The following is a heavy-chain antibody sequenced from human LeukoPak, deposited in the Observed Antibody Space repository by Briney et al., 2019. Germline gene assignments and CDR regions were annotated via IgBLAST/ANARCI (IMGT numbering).Heavy chain of an antibody. CDR1: GGAFSGYF. V-gene: IGHV4-34*01. CDR2: INHGGST. Sequence: SETLSLTCAVYGGAFSGYFWTWIRQPPGKGLEWIGEINHGGSTNYNPPLKSRVTISLDTSMKKFSLKLNSVTAADTAVYYCASTERCSTTCPLDYWGQGTLVTVSS. D-gene: IGHD2-2*01. J-gene: IGHJ4*02. CDR3: ASTERCSTTCPLDY.